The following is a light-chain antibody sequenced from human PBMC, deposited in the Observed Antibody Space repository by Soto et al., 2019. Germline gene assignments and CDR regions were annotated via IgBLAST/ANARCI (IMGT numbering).Light chain of an antibody. CDR1: QSVSSN. CDR2: GAS. CDR3: QQDNNWPPG. J-gene: IGKJ5*01. V-gene: IGKV3-15*01. Sequence: EIVMTQSPATLSVSPGERATISCRAGQSVSSNLAGYQQKPGQAPTLLIYGASTRATGIPARFSGSGSGTEVTLTNSSLHSEDFAVYYCQQDNNWPPGVGQRTRLE.